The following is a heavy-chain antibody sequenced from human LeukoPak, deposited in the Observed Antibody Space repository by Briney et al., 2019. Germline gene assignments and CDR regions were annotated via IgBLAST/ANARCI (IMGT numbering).Heavy chain of an antibody. J-gene: IGHJ5*02. CDR2: IIPIFGTA. D-gene: IGHD2-2*01. CDR3: ASGVAYCSSTSCYFRGWFDP. CDR1: GGTFSSYA. Sequence: SVKVSCKASGGTFSSYAISWVRQAPGQGLGWMGGIIPIFGTANYAQKFQGRVTITADESTSTAYMELSSLRSEDTAVYYCASGVAYCSSTSCYFRGWFDPWGQGTLVTVSS. V-gene: IGHV1-69*01.